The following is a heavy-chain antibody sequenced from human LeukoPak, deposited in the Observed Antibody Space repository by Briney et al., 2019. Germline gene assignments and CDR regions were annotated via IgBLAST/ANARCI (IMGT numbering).Heavy chain of an antibody. V-gene: IGHV4-34*01. CDR3: ARGHRQKRWFDP. J-gene: IGHJ5*02. CDR2: INHSGST. Sequence: PSGTLSLTCAVYGGSFSGYYWNWIRQPPGKGLEWIGEINHSGSTNYNPSLKSRVTISVDTSKNQFSLKLSSVTAADTAVYYCARGHRQKRWFDPWGQGTLVTVSS. CDR1: GGSFSGYY.